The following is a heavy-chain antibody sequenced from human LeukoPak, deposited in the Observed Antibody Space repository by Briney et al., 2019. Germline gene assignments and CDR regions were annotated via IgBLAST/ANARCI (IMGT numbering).Heavy chain of an antibody. CDR2: IQFDGSNK. D-gene: IGHD3-3*01. CDR3: AKENDFWSGPEG. Sequence: GGSLRLSCAASGFTFSNYGMHWVRQAPGKGLEWLTFIQFDGSNKLCADSVKGRFTVSRDTSKNTVYLQMTSLRVEDTAVYYCAKENDFWSGPEGWGQGTLVAVSS. J-gene: IGHJ4*02. V-gene: IGHV3-30*02. CDR1: GFTFSNYG.